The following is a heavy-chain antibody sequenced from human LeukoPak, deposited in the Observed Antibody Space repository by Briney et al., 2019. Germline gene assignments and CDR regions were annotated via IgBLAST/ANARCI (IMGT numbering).Heavy chain of an antibody. Sequence: PGGSLRLSCAASGFTFSSYSMNWVRQAPGKGLEWVSAISGSGGSTYYADSVKGRFTISRDNSKNTLYLQMNSLRAEDTAVYYCARVRDYYDSRGYYFEYFDHWGQGTLVTVSS. D-gene: IGHD3-22*01. CDR3: ARVRDYYDSRGYYFEYFDH. V-gene: IGHV3-23*01. CDR2: ISGSGGST. CDR1: GFTFSSYS. J-gene: IGHJ1*01.